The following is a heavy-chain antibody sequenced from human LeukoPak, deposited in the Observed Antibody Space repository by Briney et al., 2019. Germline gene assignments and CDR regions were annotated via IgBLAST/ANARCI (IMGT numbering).Heavy chain of an antibody. V-gene: IGHV5-51*01. CDR3: ARHSYDILTGPPPFDY. CDR2: IYPGDSDT. Sequence: GESLKISCKGSGYSFTSYWIGWVRQMPGKGLEWMGIIYPGDSDTRYSPSFQGQVTISADKSISTAYLQWSSLKASDIAMYYCARHSYDILTGPPPFDYWGQGTLVTVSS. D-gene: IGHD3-9*01. CDR1: GYSFTSYW. J-gene: IGHJ4*02.